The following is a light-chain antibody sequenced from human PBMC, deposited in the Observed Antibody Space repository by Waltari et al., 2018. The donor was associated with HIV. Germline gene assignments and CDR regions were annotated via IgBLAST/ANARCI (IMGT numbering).Light chain of an antibody. CDR2: KDT. V-gene: IGLV3-25*03. CDR3: QSADSNASLWV. Sequence: SYELPQPPTVPVPPGQPARIPCSEVALPKQTAYGYQQRPGQAPVLVIYKDTERPSGIPERFSGSSSGTTATLTIIGVQAQDEADYHCQSADSNASLWVFGGGTKLTVL. J-gene: IGLJ3*02. CDR1: ALPKQT.